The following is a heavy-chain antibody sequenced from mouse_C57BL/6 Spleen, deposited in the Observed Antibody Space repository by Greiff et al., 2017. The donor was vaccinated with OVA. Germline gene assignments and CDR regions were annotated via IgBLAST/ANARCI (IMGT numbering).Heavy chain of an antibody. J-gene: IGHJ4*01. CDR3: ARVPYGNYYYAMDY. CDR1: GYSITSGYY. D-gene: IGHD2-1*01. V-gene: IGHV3-6*01. CDR2: ISYDGSN. Sequence: VQLQQSGPGLVKPSQSLSLTCSVTGYSITSGYYWNWIRQFPGNKLEWMGYISYDGSNNYNPSLKNRISITRDTSKNQFFLKLNSVTTEDTATYYCARVPYGNYYYAMDYWGQGTSVTVSS.